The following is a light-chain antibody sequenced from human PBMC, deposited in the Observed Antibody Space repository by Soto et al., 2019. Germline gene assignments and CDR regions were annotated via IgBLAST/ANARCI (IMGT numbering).Light chain of an antibody. J-gene: IGKJ4*01. CDR3: QQSYITPAG. CDR2: AAS. Sequence: DIQMTQSPSSLSASVGDRVTITCRASQSISTHLNWYQQKPGKAPNLLIYAASSLQSGVPSRFSGSGSGTDFTLTISSLHPEDFATYFCQQSYITPAGFGGGTKVEIK. CDR1: QSISTH. V-gene: IGKV1-39*01.